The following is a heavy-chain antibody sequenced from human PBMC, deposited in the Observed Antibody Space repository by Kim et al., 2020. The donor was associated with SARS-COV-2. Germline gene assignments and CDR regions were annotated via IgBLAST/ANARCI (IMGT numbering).Heavy chain of an antibody. J-gene: IGHJ3*02. Sequence: SDTRYSPSFQGKVTISADKSISTAYLQWSSLKASDTAMYYCARRGEAFDIWGQGTMVTVSS. D-gene: IGHD3-16*01. CDR2: SDT. V-gene: IGHV5-51*01. CDR3: ARRGEAFDI.